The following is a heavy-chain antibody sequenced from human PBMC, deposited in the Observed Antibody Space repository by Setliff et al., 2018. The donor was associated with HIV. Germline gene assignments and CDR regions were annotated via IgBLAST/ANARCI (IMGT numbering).Heavy chain of an antibody. D-gene: IGHD1-1*01. CDR1: GGSFDAYY. CDR2: IYASGST. CDR3: ARTTILQESFDL. J-gene: IGHJ3*01. V-gene: IGHV4-4*07. Sequence: PSETLSLTCDVSGGSFDAYYWNWIRQPAGRGLEWIGRIYASGSTNYSPSLKSRVSMSVDTSRNQLSLRLTSVTAADTAVYFCARTTILQESFDLWGQGTMVTVSS.